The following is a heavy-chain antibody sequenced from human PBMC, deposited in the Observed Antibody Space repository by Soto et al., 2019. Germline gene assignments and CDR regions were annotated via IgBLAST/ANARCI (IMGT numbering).Heavy chain of an antibody. Sequence: PXESLRLSCAASGFTFSDNYMSWIRQAPGKGLEWVSYISSSGSIIYYADSVKGRFTISRDNAKNSLYLQMNSLRAEDTAVYYCARDIGYYESDGYFDYWGQGALVTVSS. J-gene: IGHJ4*02. CDR1: GFTFSDNY. CDR2: ISSSGSII. CDR3: ARDIGYYESDGYFDY. V-gene: IGHV3-11*01. D-gene: IGHD3-22*01.